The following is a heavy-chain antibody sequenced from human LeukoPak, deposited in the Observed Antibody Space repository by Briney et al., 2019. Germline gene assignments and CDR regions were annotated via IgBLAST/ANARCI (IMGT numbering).Heavy chain of an antibody. CDR2: INHSGST. CDR1: GGSFSGYY. D-gene: IGHD3-10*01. V-gene: IGHV4-34*01. CDR3: ARGGYYYGSGSYYTDY. Sequence: SETLSLTCAVYGGSFSGYYWSWIRQPPGKGLEWIGEINHSGSTNYNPSLKSRVTISVHTSKNQFSLKLSSVTAADTAVYDCARGGYYYGSGSYYTDYWGQGTLVTVSS. J-gene: IGHJ4*02.